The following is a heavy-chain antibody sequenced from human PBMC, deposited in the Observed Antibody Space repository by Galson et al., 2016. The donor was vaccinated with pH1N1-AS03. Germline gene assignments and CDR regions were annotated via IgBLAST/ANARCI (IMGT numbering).Heavy chain of an antibody. CDR1: GFTFTNYG. Sequence: SCAASGFTFTNYGFHWVRQAPGKGLEWVAVMWFNEGAKYYADSVKGRFTISRDNSKNTVYLQMNSLRAEDTAVYYCARGPGYSYSLGAFDIWGQGTMVTVSS. CDR3: ARGPGYSYSLGAFDI. V-gene: IGHV3-33*01. D-gene: IGHD5-18*01. CDR2: MWFNEGAK. J-gene: IGHJ3*02.